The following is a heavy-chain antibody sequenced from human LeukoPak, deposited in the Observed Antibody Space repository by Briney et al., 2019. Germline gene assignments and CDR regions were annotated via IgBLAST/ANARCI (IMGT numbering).Heavy chain of an antibody. Sequence: SETLPLTCAVYGGSFSGYYWTWIRQPPGKGLEWIGEINHSDERTTYNPSFKSRVTLSVDTSTNQFSLKLNSVTAADTAVYYCATGRVAVSGPDSWGQGTLVTVSS. V-gene: IGHV4-34*01. J-gene: IGHJ4*02. CDR3: ATGRVAVSGPDS. CDR2: INHSDERT. CDR1: GGSFSGYY. D-gene: IGHD6-19*01.